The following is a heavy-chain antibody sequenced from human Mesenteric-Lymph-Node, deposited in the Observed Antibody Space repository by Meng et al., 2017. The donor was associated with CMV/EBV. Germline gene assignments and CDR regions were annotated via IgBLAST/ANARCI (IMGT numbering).Heavy chain of an antibody. CDR2: INHSGSN. J-gene: IGHJ5*02. Sequence: SVCVWGWIRQPQGKGLEWIGKINHSGSNNYTPSLKGRVTISVDTSKNQFSLNLSSVTAADTAVYYCARGRGGIVATIFTGPRLNWFDPWGQGTLVTAPQ. CDR3: ARGRGGIVATIFTGPRLNWFDP. CDR1: SVCV. V-gene: IGHV4-34*01. D-gene: IGHD5-12*01.